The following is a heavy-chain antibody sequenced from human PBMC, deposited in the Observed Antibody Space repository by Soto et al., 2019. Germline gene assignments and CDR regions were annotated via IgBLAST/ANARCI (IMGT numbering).Heavy chain of an antibody. J-gene: IGHJ5*02. CDR1: GGTFSSYA. CDR3: ARGKIAAAGWENNWFDP. CDR2: IIPIFGTA. Sequence: GASVKVSCKASGGTFSSYAISWVRQAPGQGLEWMGGIIPIFGTANYAQKFQGRVTITADKSTSTAYMELSSLRSEDTAVYYCARGKIAAAGWENNWFDPWGQGTLVTVSS. V-gene: IGHV1-69*06. D-gene: IGHD6-13*01.